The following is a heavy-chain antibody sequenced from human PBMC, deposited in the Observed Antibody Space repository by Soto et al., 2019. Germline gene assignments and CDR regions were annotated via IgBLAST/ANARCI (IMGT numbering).Heavy chain of an antibody. V-gene: IGHV4-31*03. D-gene: IGHD6-6*01. Sequence: SETLSLTGTVSGGSISSGCYYWSWIRQHPGKGLEWIGYIYYSGSTYYNPSLKSRVTISVDTSKNQFSLKLSSVTAADTAVYYCARGGSSSWDLFDPSGQGTLVTVCS. CDR1: GGSISSGCYY. CDR2: IYYSGST. CDR3: ARGGSSSWDLFDP. J-gene: IGHJ5*02.